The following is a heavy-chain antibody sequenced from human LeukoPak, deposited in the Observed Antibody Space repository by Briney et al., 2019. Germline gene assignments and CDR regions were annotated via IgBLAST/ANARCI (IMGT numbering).Heavy chain of an antibody. J-gene: IGHJ4*02. CDR2: IQHSGST. CDR1: GYSISRGYY. Sequence: PSETLSLTCAVSGYSISRGYYWGWLRQPPGKGLEWLGTIQHSGSTYYNPSLKSRVTISVDTSKNQFSLKLTSVTAADTAVYYCARVRGYCSSTICYRYYFDYWGQGTLVTVSS. V-gene: IGHV4-38-2*01. D-gene: IGHD2-2*01. CDR3: ARVRGYCSSTICYRYYFDY.